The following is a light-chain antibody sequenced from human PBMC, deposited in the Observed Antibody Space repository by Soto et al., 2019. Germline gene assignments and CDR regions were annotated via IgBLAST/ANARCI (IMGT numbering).Light chain of an antibody. CDR2: KAS. CDR1: QTISSW. V-gene: IGKV1-5*03. J-gene: IGKJ1*01. CDR3: QHYNSYSEA. Sequence: EIQMTHSPSTLSXXVXXXXXXXVRASQTISSWLAWYQQKPGKAPKLLIYKASTLKSGVPSRFSGSGSGTEFTLTISSLQPDDFATYYCQHYNSYSEAFGQGTKVDIK.